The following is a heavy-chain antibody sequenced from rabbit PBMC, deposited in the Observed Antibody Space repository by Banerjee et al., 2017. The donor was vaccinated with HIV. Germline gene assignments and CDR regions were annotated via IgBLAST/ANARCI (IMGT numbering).Heavy chain of an antibody. CDR2: INAGSFT. D-gene: IGHD2-1*01. J-gene: IGHJ6*01. CDR1: GFSFSSYG. Sequence: QEQLESGGDLVKPGASLTLTCTASGFSFSSYGVSWVRQAPGKGLEWIACINAGSFTRYASWAKGRFTISKTSSTTVTLQMTSLTAADTATYFCARDDYGDYDYFDFWGQGTLVTVS. CDR3: ARDDYGDYDYFDF. V-gene: IGHV1S45*01.